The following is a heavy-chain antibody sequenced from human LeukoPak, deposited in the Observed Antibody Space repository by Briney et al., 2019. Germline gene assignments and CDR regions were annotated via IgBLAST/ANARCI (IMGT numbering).Heavy chain of an antibody. V-gene: IGHV4-59*02. CDR3: AKQLGYCSDGSCYFPY. Sequence: PSETLSLTCTVSGGSVSSYYWSWIRQPPGKGLEWIGYIYYSGSTNYNPSLKSRVTISVDTSKNQFSLKLSSVTAADTAVYYCAKQLGYCSDGSCYFPYWGQGTLVTVSS. CDR2: IYYSGST. CDR1: GGSVSSYY. J-gene: IGHJ4*02. D-gene: IGHD2-15*01.